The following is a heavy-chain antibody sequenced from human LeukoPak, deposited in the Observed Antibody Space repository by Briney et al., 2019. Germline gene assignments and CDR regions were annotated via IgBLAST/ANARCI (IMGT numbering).Heavy chain of an antibody. V-gene: IGHV3-9*01. J-gene: IGHJ3*02. CDR2: ISWNSGSI. Sequence: GRSLRLSCAASGFTFDDYAMPWVRHAPGKGLEWVSGISWNSGSIGYADSVKGRFTISRDNAKNSLYLQMNSLRAEDTALYYCAKDMNYGDYGDAFDIWGQGTMVTVSS. CDR3: AKDMNYGDYGDAFDI. CDR1: GFTFDDYA. D-gene: IGHD4-17*01.